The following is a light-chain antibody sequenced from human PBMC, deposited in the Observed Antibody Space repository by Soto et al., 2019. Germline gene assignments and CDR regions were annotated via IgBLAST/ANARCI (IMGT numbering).Light chain of an antibody. Sequence: DIQMTQSPSTLSASVGDRVTITCRASQSIRSWLSWYQQKPGKAPKLLIYKATSLESGVPSRFSGSVSGTEFTLNSRRLQPDALATYYCQQYNSYLTFGQGPKVEIK. CDR1: QSIRSW. V-gene: IGKV1-5*03. J-gene: IGKJ1*01. CDR2: KAT. CDR3: QQYNSYLT.